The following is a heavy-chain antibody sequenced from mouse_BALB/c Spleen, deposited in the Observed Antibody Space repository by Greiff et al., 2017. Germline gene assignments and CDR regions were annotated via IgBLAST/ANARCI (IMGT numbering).Heavy chain of an antibody. J-gene: IGHJ3*01. V-gene: IGHV1-14*01. CDR3: ASGNGNYVAWFAY. CDR2: INPYNDGT. Sequence: VQLQQSGPELVKPGASMKISCKASGYSFTGYTMNWVKQSHGKNLEWIGYINPYNDGTKYNEKFKGKATLTSDKSSSTAYMELSSLTSEDSAVYYCASGNGNYVAWFAYWGQGTLVTVSA. CDR1: GYSFTGYT. D-gene: IGHD2-1*01.